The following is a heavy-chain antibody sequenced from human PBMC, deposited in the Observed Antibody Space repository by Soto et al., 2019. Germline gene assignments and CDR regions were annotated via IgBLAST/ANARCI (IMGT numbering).Heavy chain of an antibody. CDR1: GGSISKSSYY. CDR3: SRRAPEGFDP. CDR2: MSYSGST. V-gene: IGHV4-39*01. J-gene: IGHJ5*02. Sequence: PSETLSLTCTVSGGSISKSSYYWGWIRQPPGKGLEWVGSMSYSGSTYYNPSLKSRVAISVDTSKNQLSLQVSSVTAADTAAYYCSRRAPEGFDPWGQGTLVTVSS.